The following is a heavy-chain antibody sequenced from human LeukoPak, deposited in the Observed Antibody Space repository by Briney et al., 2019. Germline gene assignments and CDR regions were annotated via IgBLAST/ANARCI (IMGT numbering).Heavy chain of an antibody. CDR3: ARDEEMATMGGLVDY. J-gene: IGHJ4*02. V-gene: IGHV1-18*01. Sequence: GSVKVSCKASGYTFTSYGISWVRQAPGQGLEWMGWISAYNGNTNYAQKFQGRVTMTRDTSISTAYMELSRLRSDDTAVYYCARDEEMATMGGLVDYWGQGTLVTVSS. CDR1: GYTFTSYG. CDR2: ISAYNGNT. D-gene: IGHD5-24*01.